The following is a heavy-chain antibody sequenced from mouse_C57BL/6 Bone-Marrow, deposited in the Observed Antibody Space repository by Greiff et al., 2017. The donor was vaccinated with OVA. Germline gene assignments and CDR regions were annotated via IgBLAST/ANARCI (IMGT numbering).Heavy chain of an antibody. CDR3: ARKNYGSEAWFAY. CDR1: GFSLTSYA. V-gene: IGHV2-9-1*01. J-gene: IGHJ3*01. CDR2: IWTGGGT. Sequence: VQLQQSGPGLVAPSQSLSITCTVSGFSLTSYAISWVRQPPGKGLEWLGVIWTGGGTNYNSALKSRLSISKDNSKSQVFLKMNSRHTDDTARYYWARKNYGSEAWFAYWGQGTLVTVAA. D-gene: IGHD1-1*01.